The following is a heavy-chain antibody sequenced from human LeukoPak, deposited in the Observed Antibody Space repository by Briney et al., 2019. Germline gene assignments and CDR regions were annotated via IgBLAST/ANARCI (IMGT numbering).Heavy chain of an antibody. CDR1: GYTFTSYY. D-gene: IGHD1-26*01. V-gene: IGHV1-46*01. CDR3: ARDQSGEWELLSGWWFDP. Sequence: ASVKVSCKASGYTFTSYYMHWVRQAPGQGLERMGIINPSGGFTSYAQKLQGRVTVTRDMSTSTVYMELSNLRSEDTAVYYCARDQSGEWELLSGWWFDPWGEGTLVTVSS. J-gene: IGHJ5*02. CDR2: INPSGGFT.